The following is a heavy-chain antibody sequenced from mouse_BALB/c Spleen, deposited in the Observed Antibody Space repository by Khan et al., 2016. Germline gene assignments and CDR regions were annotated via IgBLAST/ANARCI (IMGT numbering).Heavy chain of an antibody. CDR1: GYTFTDYN. J-gene: IGHJ2*01. V-gene: IGHV1S29*02. D-gene: IGHD4-1*01. CDR2: IYPYNGGT. Sequence: LQQSGPELVKPGASVKLSCKASGYTFTDYNMHWVKQSHGKSLEWIGYIYPYNGGTGYNQKFKSKATLSVDNFSSPAYMDLRSLTSEDSAVYYCAREGNWAFDYWGQGTTLTVSS. CDR3: AREGNWAFDY.